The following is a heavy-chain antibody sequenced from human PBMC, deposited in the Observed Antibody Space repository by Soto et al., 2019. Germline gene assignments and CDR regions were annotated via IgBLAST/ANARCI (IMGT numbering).Heavy chain of an antibody. CDR3: ARDHGIVGANEGWFDP. CDR2: VYRSAST. J-gene: IGHJ5*02. D-gene: IGHD1-26*01. Sequence: SETLSLTYHVSGSSINSDYYWSWIRQPPGQGLEWIGSVYRSASTHYNPSLKSRVTISVDTSKNQFSLKLSSVTAAEKAVYYCARDHGIVGANEGWFDPWGQGTLVTVSS. CDR1: GSSINSDYY. V-gene: IGHV4-38-2*02.